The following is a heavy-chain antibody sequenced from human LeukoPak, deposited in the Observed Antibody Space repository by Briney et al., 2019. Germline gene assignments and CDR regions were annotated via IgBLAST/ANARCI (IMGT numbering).Heavy chain of an antibody. D-gene: IGHD5-18*01. V-gene: IGHV1-69*13. CDR2: IIPIFGTA. CDR1: GGTFSSYA. J-gene: IGHJ4*02. CDR3: AREIGPRQLHLWGSAFDY. Sequence: SVKVSCKASGGTFSSYAISWVRQAPGQGLEWMGGIIPIFGTANYAQKFQGRVTITADESTSTAYMELSSLRSEDTAVYYCAREIGPRQLHLWGSAFDYWGQGTLVTVSS.